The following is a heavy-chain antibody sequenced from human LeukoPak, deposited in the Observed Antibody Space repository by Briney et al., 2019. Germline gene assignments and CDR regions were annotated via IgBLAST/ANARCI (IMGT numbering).Heavy chain of an antibody. Sequence: GGSLRLSCAASGFTFNNYWMSWVRQAPGKGLEWVANIKQDGSEQNYVDSVKGRFTISRDNAKNSLFLQMNSLRAEDTAVYYCVRGGGWYADYWGQGTLVTVSS. D-gene: IGHD6-19*01. CDR2: IKQDGSEQ. CDR3: VRGGGWYADY. J-gene: IGHJ4*02. CDR1: GFTFNNYW. V-gene: IGHV3-7*04.